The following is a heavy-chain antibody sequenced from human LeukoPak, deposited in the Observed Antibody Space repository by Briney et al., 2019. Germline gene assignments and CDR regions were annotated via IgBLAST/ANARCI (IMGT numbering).Heavy chain of an antibody. CDR2: ISAYNGNT. CDR3: ARGVPAAMGGDYYYYMDV. D-gene: IGHD2-2*01. Sequence: GASVRVSCKASSYTFTSYGISWVRQAPGQGLEWMGWISAYNGNTNYAQKLQGRVTMTTDTSTSTAYMELRSLRSDDTAVYYCARGVPAAMGGDYYYYMDVWGKGTTVTVSS. J-gene: IGHJ6*03. V-gene: IGHV1-18*01. CDR1: SYTFTSYG.